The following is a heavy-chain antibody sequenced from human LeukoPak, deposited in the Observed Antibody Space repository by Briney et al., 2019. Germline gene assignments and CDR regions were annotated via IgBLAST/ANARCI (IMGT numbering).Heavy chain of an antibody. Sequence: GGSLRLSCAASGFTFSSYGMNWVRQAPGKGLEWVSSISSSSSYIYYADSVKGRFTISRDNAKNSLYLQMNSLRAEDTAVYYCARDQWELLYYFDYWGQGTLVTVSS. J-gene: IGHJ4*02. D-gene: IGHD1-26*01. V-gene: IGHV3-21*01. CDR2: ISSSSSYI. CDR3: ARDQWELLYYFDY. CDR1: GFTFSSYG.